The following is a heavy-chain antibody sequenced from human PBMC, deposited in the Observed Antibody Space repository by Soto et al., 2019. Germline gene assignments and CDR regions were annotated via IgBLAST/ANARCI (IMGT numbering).Heavy chain of an antibody. Sequence: GESLKISCKGSGYSFTSYWIGWVRQMPGKGLEWMGISYPGDSDTRYSPSFQGQVTISADKSISTAYLQWSSLKASDTAMYYCARARKGYCSSTSCYSWFDPWGQGTLVTVSS. CDR2: SYPGDSDT. J-gene: IGHJ5*02. D-gene: IGHD2-2*01. CDR1: GYSFTSYW. V-gene: IGHV5-51*01. CDR3: ARARKGYCSSTSCYSWFDP.